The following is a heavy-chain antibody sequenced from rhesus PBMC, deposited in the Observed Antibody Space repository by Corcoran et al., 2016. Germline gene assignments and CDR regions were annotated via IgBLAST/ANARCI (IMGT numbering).Heavy chain of an antibody. V-gene: IGHV4-169*02. D-gene: IGHD2-15*01. CDR3: ASAGEYCSSTYCSPHDC. CDR2: NYGSGSST. Sequence: QLQLQESGPGLVKPSETLSVTCAVSGGSISSSYWSWIRQAPGKGLEWIGYNYGSGSSTNYTPSLTSRVTLSVDTSKNQLSLMLSSVTAADTAVYYCASAGEYCSSTYCSPHDCWGQGVLVTVSS. CDR1: GGSISSSY. J-gene: IGHJ4*01.